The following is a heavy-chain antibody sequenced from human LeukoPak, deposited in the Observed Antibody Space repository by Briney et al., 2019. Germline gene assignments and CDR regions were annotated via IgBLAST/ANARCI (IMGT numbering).Heavy chain of an antibody. J-gene: IGHJ3*02. CDR1: DDSFSSHY. Sequence: PSETLSLTCAVSDDSFSSHYWTWIRQPPGKGMKWIGYISYIGGTNYNPSLKSRVTISIDTSKNQFSLKLSSVTAADTAVYYCARDLVTVTKGFDIWGQGTMVSVSS. CDR3: ARDLVTVTKGFDI. CDR2: ISYIGGT. D-gene: IGHD4-17*01. V-gene: IGHV4-59*11.